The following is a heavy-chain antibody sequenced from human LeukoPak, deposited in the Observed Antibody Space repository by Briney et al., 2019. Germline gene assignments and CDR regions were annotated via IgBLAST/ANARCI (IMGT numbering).Heavy chain of an antibody. V-gene: IGHV4-61*01. J-gene: IGHJ2*01. CDR3: ARAPITMVRGVVSGRYFDL. CDR2: IYYSGST. Sequence: PSETLSLTCTASGGSVSRGSYYWSWIRQPPGKGLEWIGYIYYSGSTNYNPSLKSRVTISVDTSKNQFSLKLSSVTAADTAVYYCARAPITMVRGVVSGRYFDLWGRGTLVTVSS. D-gene: IGHD3-10*01. CDR1: GGSVSRGSYY.